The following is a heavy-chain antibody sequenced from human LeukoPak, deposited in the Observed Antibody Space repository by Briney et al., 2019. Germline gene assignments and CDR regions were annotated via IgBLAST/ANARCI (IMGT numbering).Heavy chain of an antibody. J-gene: IGHJ4*02. V-gene: IGHV3-21*01. CDR2: ISSSSSYI. D-gene: IGHD4-17*01. CDR3: ARDTGGKRPTTVTTCFDY. CDR1: GFTFSSYS. Sequence: KSGGSLRLSCAASGFTFSSYSMNWVRQAPGKGLEWVSAISSSSSYIYYADSVKGRFTISRDNAKNSLYLQMNSLRAEDTAVYYCARDTGGKRPTTVTTCFDYSGQGKLVTASS.